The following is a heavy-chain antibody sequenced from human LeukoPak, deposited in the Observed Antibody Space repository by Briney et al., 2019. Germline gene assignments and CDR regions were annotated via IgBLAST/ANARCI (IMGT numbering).Heavy chain of an antibody. CDR2: FDPEDGET. CDR3: ATAPARSDNFDY. D-gene: IGHD6-19*01. J-gene: IGHJ4*02. V-gene: IGHV1-24*01. CDR1: GYTLTELS. Sequence: ASVKVSCKVSGYTLTELSMHWVRQAPGKGLEWMGGFDPEDGETIYAQKFQGRVTMTEDTSTDTAYMELSSLRSEDTAVYYYATAPARSDNFDYWGQGTLVTVSS.